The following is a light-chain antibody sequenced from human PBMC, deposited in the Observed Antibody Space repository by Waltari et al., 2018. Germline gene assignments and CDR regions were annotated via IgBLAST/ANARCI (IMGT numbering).Light chain of an antibody. Sequence: QSALTQPASVSGSPGQSITISCTGTSTDVDSYNYVSWYQQHPGKAPKLIIYEVTDRPPGVSNRFSGSKSCNTASLTISGLQAEDEADYYCSSYTLSSNLEVFGGGTKLTVL. J-gene: IGLJ2*01. CDR2: EVT. V-gene: IGLV2-14*01. CDR3: SSYTLSSNLEV. CDR1: STDVDSYNY.